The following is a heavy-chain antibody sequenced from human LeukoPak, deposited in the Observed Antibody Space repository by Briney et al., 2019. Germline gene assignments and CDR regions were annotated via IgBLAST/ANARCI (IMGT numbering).Heavy chain of an antibody. CDR1: GGSISSYY. CDR2: IYYSGST. Sequence: SETLSLTCTVSGGSISSYYWSWIRQPPGKGLEWIGYIYYSGSTNYNPSLKSRVTISVDTSKNQFSLKLSSVTAADTAVYYCAREGQWLAFDYWGQGTLVTVSS. V-gene: IGHV4-59*01. CDR3: AREGQWLAFDY. D-gene: IGHD6-19*01. J-gene: IGHJ4*02.